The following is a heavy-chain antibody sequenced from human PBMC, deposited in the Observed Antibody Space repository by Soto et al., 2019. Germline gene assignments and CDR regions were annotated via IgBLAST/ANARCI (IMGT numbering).Heavy chain of an antibody. CDR2: IYYSGST. J-gene: IGHJ4*02. CDR3: ARVFGGYCDY. Sequence: QVQLQESGPGLVKPSQTLSLTCTVSGGSISSGGYYWSWIRQHPGKGLEWIGYIYYSGSTYYNPSLQXXVXIXXDTSKNQFSLKLSSVTAADTAVYYCARVFGGYCDYWGQGTLVTVSS. D-gene: IGHD2-21*01. V-gene: IGHV4-31*01. CDR1: GGSISSGGYY.